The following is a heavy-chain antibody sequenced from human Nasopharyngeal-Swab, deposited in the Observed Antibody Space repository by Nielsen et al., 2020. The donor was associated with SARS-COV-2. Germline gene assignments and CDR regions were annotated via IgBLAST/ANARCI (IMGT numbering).Heavy chain of an antibody. CDR3: ARDGYGFDY. Sequence: GGSLRLSCAASGSTFSSYGMHWARQAPGKGLEWVAVIWYDGSNKYYADSVKGRFTISRDNSKNTLYLQMNSLRAEDTAVYYCARDGYGFDYWGQGTLVTVSS. D-gene: IGHD5-18*01. CDR2: IWYDGSNK. CDR1: GSTFSSYG. J-gene: IGHJ4*02. V-gene: IGHV3-33*01.